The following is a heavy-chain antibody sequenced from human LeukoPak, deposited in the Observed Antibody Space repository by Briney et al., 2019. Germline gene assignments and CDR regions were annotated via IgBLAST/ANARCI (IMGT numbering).Heavy chain of an antibody. D-gene: IGHD5-18*01. Sequence: GASVKVSCKASGYTFTSYDINWVRQATGQGLEWMGWMNPNSGNTGYAQKFQGRVTITADKSTSTAYMELSSLRSEDTAVYYCARAHVDTAMGHFDYWGQGTLVTVSS. CDR1: GYTFTSYD. CDR3: ARAHVDTAMGHFDY. CDR2: MNPNSGNT. V-gene: IGHV1-8*01. J-gene: IGHJ4*02.